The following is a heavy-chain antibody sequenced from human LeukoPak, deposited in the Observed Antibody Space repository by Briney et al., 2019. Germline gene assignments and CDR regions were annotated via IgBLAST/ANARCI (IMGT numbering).Heavy chain of an antibody. D-gene: IGHD2-2*01. CDR2: IYYIGNT. CDR3: ARQLGYCSSTSCYPYFDY. Sequence: SETLSLTYTVSGGSISSYYWSWIRQSPGKGLEWIGYIYYIGNTNYNPSLKSRVTISVDTSKNQFSLKLSSVTAADTAVYYCARQLGYCSSTSCYPYFDYWGQGTLVTVSS. J-gene: IGHJ4*02. V-gene: IGHV4-59*01. CDR1: GGSISSYY.